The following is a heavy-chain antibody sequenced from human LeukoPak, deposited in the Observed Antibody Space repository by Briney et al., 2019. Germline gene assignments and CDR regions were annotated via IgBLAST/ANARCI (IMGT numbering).Heavy chain of an antibody. CDR3: AREAGDKGFDY. J-gene: IGHJ4*02. CDR1: GFTFSSYA. D-gene: IGHD7-27*01. Sequence: GGSLRLSCAASGFTFSSYAMHWVRQAPGKGLEWAAVISYDGSNKYYADSVKGRFTIPRDNSKNTLYPQMNSLRAEDPAVYYCAREAGDKGFDYWGPGTLVTVSS. V-gene: IGHV3-30-3*01. CDR2: ISYDGSNK.